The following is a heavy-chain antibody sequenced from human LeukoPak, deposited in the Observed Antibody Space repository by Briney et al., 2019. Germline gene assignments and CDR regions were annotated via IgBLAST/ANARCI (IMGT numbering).Heavy chain of an antibody. CDR3: ARERVRLRDAFDI. D-gene: IGHD4-17*01. J-gene: IGHJ3*02. Sequence: GASVKVSCKASGYTFTSYDINWVRQATGQGLEWMGWMNPNSGNTGYAQKFQGRVTITTDESTSTAYMELSSLRSEDTAVYYCARERVRLRDAFDIWGQGTMVTVSS. CDR2: MNPNSGNT. V-gene: IGHV1-8*03. CDR1: GYTFTSYD.